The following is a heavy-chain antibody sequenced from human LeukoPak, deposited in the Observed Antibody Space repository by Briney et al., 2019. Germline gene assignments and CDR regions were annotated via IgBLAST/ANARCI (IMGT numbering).Heavy chain of an antibody. CDR1: GGSISSSSYY. J-gene: IGHJ4*02. CDR2: IYYSGST. CDR3: ARDSPTTLFDY. V-gene: IGHV4-39*07. D-gene: IGHD4-11*01. Sequence: SETLSLTCTVSGGSISSSSYYWGWIRQPPGKGLEWIGSIYYSGSTYYNPSLKSRVTISVDTSKNQFSLKLSSVTAADTAVYYCARDSPTTLFDYWGQGTLVTVSS.